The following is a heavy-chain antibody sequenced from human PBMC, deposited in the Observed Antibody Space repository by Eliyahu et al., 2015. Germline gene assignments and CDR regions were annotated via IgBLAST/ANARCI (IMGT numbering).Heavy chain of an antibody. J-gene: IGHJ4*02. V-gene: IGHV3-11*01. CDR2: ISSGGGNSV. CDR1: GFTFSNYY. CDR3: TRDYRYPTY. D-gene: IGHD3-16*02. Sequence: QVRLVESGGGLVKTGGSLRLSCEGSGFTFSNYYMSWIRQAPGKGPEWVSCISSGGGNSVDYSDSVKGRFTLSRDNAKNSVYLQMNSLRAEDTAVYYCTRDYRYPTYWGQGILVTVSS.